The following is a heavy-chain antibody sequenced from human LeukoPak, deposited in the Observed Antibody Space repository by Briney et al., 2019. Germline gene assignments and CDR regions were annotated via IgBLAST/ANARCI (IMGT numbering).Heavy chain of an antibody. CDR1: GFTFTSYS. V-gene: IGHV3-74*01. CDR2: LNGDGGTT. CDR3: ARDRGALDY. J-gene: IGHJ4*02. Sequence: GGSLRLSCAASGFTFTSYSMNWVRQAPGKGLVWVSRLNGDGGTTRYADSVKGRFTISRDNAKNTVYLQMNSLRAEDTAVYYCARDRGALDYWGQGTLVTVSS.